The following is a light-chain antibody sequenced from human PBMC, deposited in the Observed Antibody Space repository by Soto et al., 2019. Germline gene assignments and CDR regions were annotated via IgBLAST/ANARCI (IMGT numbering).Light chain of an antibody. J-gene: IGKJ1*01. CDR2: GAS. Sequence: EIVLTQSPGTLSLSPGERATLSCRASQSVSSSYLAWYQQKPGQAPRLLIHGASSRATGIPDRFSGSGSGTDFTRSISRLEPEDFAVYYCQQYGSSPVTFGQGTQVEIK. CDR3: QQYGSSPVT. V-gene: IGKV3-20*01. CDR1: QSVSSSY.